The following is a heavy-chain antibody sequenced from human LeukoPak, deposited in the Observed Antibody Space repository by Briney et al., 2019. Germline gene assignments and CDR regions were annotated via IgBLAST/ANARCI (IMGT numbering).Heavy chain of an antibody. D-gene: IGHD5-24*01. J-gene: IGHJ4*02. CDR3: ARDFSDGYNDRSFDY. Sequence: PSETLSLTCTVYGGTISSYYWSWIRQPPGKGLEWIGYIYYSGSTNYNPSLKSRVTISADTSKNQFSLKLSSVTAADTAVYYCARDFSDGYNDRSFDYWGQGTLVTVSS. CDR2: IYYSGST. V-gene: IGHV4-59*01. CDR1: GGTISSYY.